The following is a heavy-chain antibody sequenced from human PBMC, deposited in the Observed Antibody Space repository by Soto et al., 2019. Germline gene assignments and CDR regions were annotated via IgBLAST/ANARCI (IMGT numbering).Heavy chain of an antibody. J-gene: IGHJ4*02. CDR3: AKDCVGVGTAGGFDY. Sequence: EVQLMESGGGLVQPGGSLRLSCAASGFTFSSYTMSWVRQAPGKGLEWVSSLSASGGSTYYADSAKGRLTISRDNSKNALYLQLNSLRAEDTAVYYCAKDCVGVGTAGGFDYWGQGTLVTVSS. CDR1: GFTFSSYT. CDR2: LSASGGST. V-gene: IGHV3-23*01. D-gene: IGHD3-3*01.